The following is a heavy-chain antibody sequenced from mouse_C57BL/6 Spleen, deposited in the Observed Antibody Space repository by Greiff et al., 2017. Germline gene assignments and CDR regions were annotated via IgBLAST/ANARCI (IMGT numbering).Heavy chain of an antibody. CDR1: GYTFTSYW. V-gene: IGHV1-74*01. Sequence: QVQLQQPGAELVKPGASVKVSCKASGYTFTSYWMHWVKQRPGQGLEWIGCIHPSDSDTNYTQKFKGKATLTVDKSSSTPYMQLSSLTSEDSAVYYGAIPKIPYEPFDCWGKGTTLTVSS. D-gene: IGHD2-3*01. J-gene: IGHJ2*01. CDR3: AIPKIPYEPFDC. CDR2: IHPSDSDT.